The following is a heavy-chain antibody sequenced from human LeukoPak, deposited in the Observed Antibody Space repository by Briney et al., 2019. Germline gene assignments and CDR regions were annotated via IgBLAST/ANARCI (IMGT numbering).Heavy chain of an antibody. Sequence: PGGSLRLSCAASGFTFSSYWMHWVCQAPGKGLVWVSRINTDGSSTSYADSVKGRFTISRDNAKNTLYLQMNSLRAEDTAVYYCARDLFTMVRGVITWGQGTLVTVSS. CDR3: ARDLFTMVRGVIT. D-gene: IGHD3-10*01. V-gene: IGHV3-74*01. J-gene: IGHJ5*02. CDR2: INTDGSST. CDR1: GFTFSSYW.